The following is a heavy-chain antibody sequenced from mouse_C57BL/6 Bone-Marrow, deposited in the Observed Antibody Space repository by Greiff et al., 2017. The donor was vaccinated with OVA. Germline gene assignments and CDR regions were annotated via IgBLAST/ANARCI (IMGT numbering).Heavy chain of an antibody. J-gene: IGHJ2*01. CDR2: INPSSGYT. CDR3: ASPTVVARFDY. CDR1: GYTFTSYW. D-gene: IGHD1-1*01. V-gene: IGHV1-7*01. Sequence: VQLQESGAELAKPGASVKLSCKASGYTFTSYWMHWVKQRPGQGLEWIGYINPSSGYTKYNQKFKDKATLTADKASSTAYMKLSSLTYEDSAVYYCASPTVVARFDYWGQGTTLTVSS.